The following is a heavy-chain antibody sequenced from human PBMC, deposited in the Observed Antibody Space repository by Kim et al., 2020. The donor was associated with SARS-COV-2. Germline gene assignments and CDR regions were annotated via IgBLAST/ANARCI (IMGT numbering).Heavy chain of an antibody. Sequence: GGSLRLSCAASGFTFSRFWIHWVRQGPGKGLEWVSGISGDGSSKSDADSVKGRFTISRVNAKNTVYLQMNSLRAEDTAIYFCARDLRSVSADYYFDYWGQGILVSVSS. CDR3: ARDLRSVSADYYFDY. D-gene: IGHD3-3*01. CDR1: GFTFSRFW. V-gene: IGHV3-74*03. CDR2: ISGDGSSK. J-gene: IGHJ4*02.